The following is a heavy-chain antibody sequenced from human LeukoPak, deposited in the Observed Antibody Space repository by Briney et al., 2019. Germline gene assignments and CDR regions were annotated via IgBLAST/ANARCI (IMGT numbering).Heavy chain of an antibody. V-gene: IGHV4-39*01. CDR1: GGYISNINYY. CDR2: IYYSGST. D-gene: IGHD6-13*01. CDR3: ARLSSTQPYDAFDI. J-gene: IGHJ3*02. Sequence: SETLSLTCTVSGGYISNINYYWVWIRQPPGKGLEWIGSIYYSGSTYYSPSLKSRVTISVDTSKNQFSLKLSSVTAADTAVYYCARLSSTQPYDAFDIWGQGTMVTVSS.